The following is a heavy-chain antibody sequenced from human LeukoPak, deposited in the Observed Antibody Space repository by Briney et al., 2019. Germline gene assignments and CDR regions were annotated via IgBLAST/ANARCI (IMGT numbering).Heavy chain of an antibody. V-gene: IGHV4-34*01. CDR3: ARGRSSWRPFDY. J-gene: IGHJ4*02. Sequence: SETLSLTCAVYGGSFSGYYWSWIRQPPGKGLEWIGEINHSGSTNYNPSLKSRVTISVDTSKNQFSLKLSSVTAADTAVYYCARGRSSWRPFDYRGQGTLVTVSS. CDR2: INHSGST. D-gene: IGHD6-13*01. CDR1: GGSFSGYY.